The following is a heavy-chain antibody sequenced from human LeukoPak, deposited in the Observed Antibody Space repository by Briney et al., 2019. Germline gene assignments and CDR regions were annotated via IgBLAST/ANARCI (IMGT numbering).Heavy chain of an antibody. Sequence: GGSLRLSCAASGFTFSSYWMSWVRQAPGKGLEWVTFIQYDGSYKDYADSVKGRFTISRDDSENTLYLQMNSLRAEDTAVYYCAKDTYGLARVTMVGGDYWGQGTLVTVSS. CDR1: GFTFSSYW. V-gene: IGHV3-30*02. J-gene: IGHJ4*02. CDR2: IQYDGSYK. D-gene: IGHD3-10*02. CDR3: AKDTYGLARVTMVGGDY.